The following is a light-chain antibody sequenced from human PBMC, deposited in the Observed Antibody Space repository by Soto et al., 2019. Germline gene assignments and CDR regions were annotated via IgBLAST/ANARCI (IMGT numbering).Light chain of an antibody. V-gene: IGLV2-14*01. CDR1: SNDIGANNY. Sequence: QSALTQPASMSGSPGQSITISCTGTSNDIGANNYVSWYQHHPGKAPKILIYEAANRPSGVSHRFSGSKSANTASLTISGLQAEDEADYFCTSYTSTSTLVFGGGTKLTVL. CDR3: TSYTSTSTLV. J-gene: IGLJ2*01. CDR2: EAA.